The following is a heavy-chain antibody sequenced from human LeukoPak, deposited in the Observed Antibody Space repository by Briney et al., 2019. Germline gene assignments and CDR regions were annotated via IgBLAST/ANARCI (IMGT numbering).Heavy chain of an antibody. CDR2: ISGYNGNT. CDR1: GYAFDTYA. J-gene: IGHJ4*02. V-gene: IGHV1-18*01. Sequence: ASVKVSCKASGYAFDTYAISWVRQAPGQGLEWMGWISGYNGNTTYAQKLQGRVTMTTDTSTSTAYMELRSLRSDDTAVYYCARAGVGLGGDYWGQGTLVTVSS. CDR3: ARAGVGLGGDY. D-gene: IGHD3/OR15-3a*01.